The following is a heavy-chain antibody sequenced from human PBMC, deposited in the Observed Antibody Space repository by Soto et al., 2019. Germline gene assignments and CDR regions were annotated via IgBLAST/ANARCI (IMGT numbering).Heavy chain of an antibody. J-gene: IGHJ6*02. CDR1: GGTFSSYA. V-gene: IGHV1-69*06. CDR3: ARSYYDSSGYYFYYYGMDV. Sequence: QVQLVQSGAEVEKPGSSVKVSCKASGGTFSSYAISWVRQAPGQGLEWMGGIIPIFGTANYAQKFQGRVTITADKSTSTAYMELSSLRSEDTAVYYCARSYYDSSGYYFYYYGMDVWGQGTTVTVSS. CDR2: IIPIFGTA. D-gene: IGHD3-22*01.